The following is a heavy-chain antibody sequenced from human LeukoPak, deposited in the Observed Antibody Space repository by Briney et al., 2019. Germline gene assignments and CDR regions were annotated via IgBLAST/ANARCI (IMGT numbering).Heavy chain of an antibody. CDR2: IYCSGST. D-gene: IGHD3-22*01. CDR3: ARGYDSSGYYLSYFDY. V-gene: IGHV4-39*07. Sequence: SETLSLTCTVSGGSISSSSYYWGWIRQPPGKGLEWIGSIYCSGSTYYNPSLKSRVTISVDTSKNQFSLKLSSVTAADTAVYYCARGYDSSGYYLSYFDYWGQGTLVTVSS. CDR1: GGSISSSSYY. J-gene: IGHJ4*02.